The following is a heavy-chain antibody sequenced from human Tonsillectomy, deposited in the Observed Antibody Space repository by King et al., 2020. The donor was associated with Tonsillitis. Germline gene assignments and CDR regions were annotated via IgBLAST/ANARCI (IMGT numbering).Heavy chain of an antibody. Sequence: LQLQESGPGLVKPSETLSLTCSVSGGSISSSSHYWGWIRQPPGKGLEWIGSIYYSGSTYYNPSLKSRVTISVDTSKNQFSLKLNSVTAADTAIYYCARKFKVRDTGRAFDLWGQGTLVTVSS. D-gene: IGHD2-8*02. CDR3: ARKFKVRDTGRAFDL. CDR1: GGSISSSSHY. CDR2: IYYSGST. V-gene: IGHV4-39*01. J-gene: IGHJ3*01.